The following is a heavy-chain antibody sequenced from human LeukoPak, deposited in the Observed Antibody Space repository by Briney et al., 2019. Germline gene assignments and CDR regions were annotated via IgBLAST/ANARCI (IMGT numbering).Heavy chain of an antibody. CDR2: INPNSGGT. CDR1: GYTFTGYY. V-gene: IGHV1-2*02. CDR3: ARAPALVSSDYYYYGMDV. D-gene: IGHD3-16*01. Sequence: GASVKVSCKASGYTFTGYYMHWVRQAPGQGLEWMGWINPNSGGTNYAQKFQGRVTMIRDTSISTAYMELSRLRSDDTAVYYCARAPALVSSDYYYYGMDVWGQGTTVTVSS. J-gene: IGHJ6*02.